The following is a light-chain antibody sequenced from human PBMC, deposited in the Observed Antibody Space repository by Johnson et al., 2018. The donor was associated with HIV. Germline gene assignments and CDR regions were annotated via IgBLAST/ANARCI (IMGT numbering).Light chain of an antibody. CDR3: GTWDSSLSVEV. CDR2: ENN. V-gene: IGLV1-51*02. CDR1: SSNIGNNS. Sequence: QAVLTQPPSVSAAPGQKVTISCSGSSSNIGNNSVSWYQQLPGTAPKLLIYENNKRPPGIPDRFSGSQSGTSATLGITGLQPGDEADYYCGTWDSSLSVEVFGTGTKVTVL. J-gene: IGLJ1*01.